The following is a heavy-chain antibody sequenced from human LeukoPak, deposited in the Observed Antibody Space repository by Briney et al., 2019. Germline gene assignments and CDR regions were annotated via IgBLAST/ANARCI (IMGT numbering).Heavy chain of an antibody. D-gene: IGHD4-11*01. CDR3: AKARKATTSTDYSYFYYMDV. J-gene: IGHJ6*02. CDR1: GFTFTNYA. CDR2: ISGNGGHT. Sequence: SGGSLRLSCAASGFTFTNYAMTWVRQAPGKGLEWVSGISGNGGHTFYADSVKGRFIISRDNSKNTLYLQMNSLRAEDTAVYYCAKARKATTSTDYSYFYYMDVWGQGTTVTVSS. V-gene: IGHV3-23*01.